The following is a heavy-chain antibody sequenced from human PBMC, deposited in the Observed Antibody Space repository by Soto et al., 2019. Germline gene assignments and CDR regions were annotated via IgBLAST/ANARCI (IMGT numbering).Heavy chain of an antibody. Sequence: SETLSLTCAVSGGSISSSNWWSWVRQPPGKGLEWIGEIYHSGSTNYNPSLKSRVTISVDKSKNQFSLKLSSVTAADTAVYYCARDPEPAYYDILTGPGGMDVWGQGTTVTVSS. CDR1: GGSISSSNW. CDR3: ARDPEPAYYDILTGPGGMDV. J-gene: IGHJ6*02. D-gene: IGHD3-9*01. CDR2: IYHSGST. V-gene: IGHV4-4*02.